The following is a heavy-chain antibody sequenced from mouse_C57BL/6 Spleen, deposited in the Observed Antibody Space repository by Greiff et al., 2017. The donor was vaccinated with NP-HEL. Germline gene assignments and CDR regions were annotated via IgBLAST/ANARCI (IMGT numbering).Heavy chain of an antibody. CDR1: GYTFTSYW. V-gene: IGHV1-69*01. D-gene: IGHD6-1*01. Sequence: QVQLQQPGAELVMPGASVKLSCKASGYTFTSYWMHWVKQRPGQGLEWIGEIDPSDSYTNYNQKFKGKSTLTVDKSSSTAYMQLSSLTSEDSAVYYCARWASITSFDYWGQSTTLTVSS. CDR3: ARWASITSFDY. J-gene: IGHJ2*01. CDR2: IDPSDSYT.